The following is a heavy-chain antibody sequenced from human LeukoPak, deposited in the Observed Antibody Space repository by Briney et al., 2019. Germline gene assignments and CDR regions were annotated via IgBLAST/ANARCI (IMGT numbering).Heavy chain of an antibody. CDR2: ISGSGGST. Sequence: WGSLILSCAASGFTISSYAMSWVRQAPGKGLEWVSAISGSGGSTSYADSAKGRFTIFRDNAKNSLFLQMNSLRDEDTAVYYCARDWSPHDDCDPDYYYYYYMDVWGKGTTVTVPS. CDR3: ARDWSPHDDCDPDYYYYYYMDV. CDR1: GFTISSYA. D-gene: IGHD4-17*01. J-gene: IGHJ6*03. V-gene: IGHV3-23*01.